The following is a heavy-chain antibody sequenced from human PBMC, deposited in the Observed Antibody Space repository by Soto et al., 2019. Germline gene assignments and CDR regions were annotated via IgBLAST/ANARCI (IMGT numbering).Heavy chain of an antibody. D-gene: IGHD3-10*01. CDR3: ARDRYYGSGSSPGGVVYYYGMDV. Sequence: QVQLVESGGGVVQPGRSLRLSCAASGFTFSSYGMHWVRQAPGKGLEWVAVIWYDGSNKYYADSVKGRFTISRDNSKNTWYLQMTSLRAADTAVYYCARDRYYGSGSSPGGVVYYYGMDVWGQGTTVTVSS. J-gene: IGHJ6*02. V-gene: IGHV3-33*01. CDR2: IWYDGSNK. CDR1: GFTFSSYG.